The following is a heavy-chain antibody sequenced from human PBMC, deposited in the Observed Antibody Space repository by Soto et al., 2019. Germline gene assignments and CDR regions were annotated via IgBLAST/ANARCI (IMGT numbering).Heavy chain of an antibody. J-gene: IGHJ5*02. V-gene: IGHV4-31*03. CDR1: GAALNSGNYY. D-gene: IGHD2-21*01. CDR3: ARLRIATNNYKWFDP. Sequence: PSETLSLTCSVSGAALNSGNYYWSWIRQVPGKGLERIGHIYVTGAVGYNPSLRDRITISQDTSERQFSLNLRLVTAADTAVYYCARLRIATNNYKWFDPWGQGTLVTVSS. CDR2: IYVTGAV.